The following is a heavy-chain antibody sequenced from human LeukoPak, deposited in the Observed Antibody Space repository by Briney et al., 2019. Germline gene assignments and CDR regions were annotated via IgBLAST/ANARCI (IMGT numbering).Heavy chain of an antibody. CDR1: GFTFDDYG. D-gene: IGHD1-26*01. CDR2: INWNGGST. V-gene: IGHV3-20*01. Sequence: GGSLRLSCAASGFTFDDYGMSWVRQAPGKGLEWVSGINWNGGSTGYADSVKGRFTISRDNAKNSLYLQMNSLRAEDTALYHCARALDWGGSYEEVAFDIWGQGTMVTVSS. CDR3: ARALDWGGSYEEVAFDI. J-gene: IGHJ3*02.